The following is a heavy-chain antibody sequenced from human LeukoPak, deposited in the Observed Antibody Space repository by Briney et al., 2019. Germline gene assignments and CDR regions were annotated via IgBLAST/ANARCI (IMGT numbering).Heavy chain of an antibody. D-gene: IGHD6-13*01. V-gene: IGHV3-11*04. CDR3: ARPAGGSSWYGGRGAFDI. CDR2: ISSSGSTI. Sequence: GGSLRLSCAASGFTFRDYYMSCIRQARGRGLERVSYISSSGSTIYYADSVKGRFTISRDNAKNSLYLQMNSLRAEDTAVYYCARPAGGSSWYGGRGAFDIWGQGTMVTVSS. J-gene: IGHJ3*02. CDR1: GFTFRDYY.